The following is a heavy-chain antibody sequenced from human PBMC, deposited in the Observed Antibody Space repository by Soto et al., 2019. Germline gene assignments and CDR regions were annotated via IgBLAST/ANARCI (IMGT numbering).Heavy chain of an antibody. CDR3: ARDGPYYYASRMDV. V-gene: IGHV3-53*04. CDR2: LHSGGDT. Sequence: EVQLVESGGGLVQPGGSLRLSCAASGIPVSSNYMTWVRQAPGKGLEWVSVLHSGGDTYYANSVKGRFTISRHDSTNTLLLQMNSFTAEDTAVYYCARDGPYYYASRMDVWGQGTTVTVSS. J-gene: IGHJ6*02. D-gene: IGHD3-10*01. CDR1: GIPVSSNY.